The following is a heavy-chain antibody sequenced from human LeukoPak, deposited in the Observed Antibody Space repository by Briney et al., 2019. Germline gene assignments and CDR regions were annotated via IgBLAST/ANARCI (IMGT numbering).Heavy chain of an antibody. J-gene: IGHJ4*02. Sequence: ASETLSLTCTVSGGSISSSSYYWGWIRQPPGKGLEWIGSIYYSGSTYYNPSLKSRVTISVDTSKNQFSLKLSSVTAADTAVYYCARGPYYYDSSGYYPYYFDYWGQGTLVTVSS. CDR3: ARGPYYYDSSGYYPYYFDY. V-gene: IGHV4-39*01. CDR2: IYYSGST. CDR1: GGSISSSSYY. D-gene: IGHD3-22*01.